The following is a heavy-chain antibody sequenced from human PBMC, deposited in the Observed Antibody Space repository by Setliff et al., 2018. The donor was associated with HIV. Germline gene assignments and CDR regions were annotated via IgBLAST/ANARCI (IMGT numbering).Heavy chain of an antibody. J-gene: IGHJ4*02. CDR2: VYYSGST. CDR3: ARDGYSSSWYVISGSFDY. V-gene: IGHV4-39*07. Sequence: SETLSLTCIVSGGSISSSSYYWGWIRQPPGKGLEWIGTVYYSGSTYYNPSLNSRVTISVDTSENQFSLKLSSVTAADTAVYYCARDGYSSSWYVISGSFDYWGQGILVTVSS. D-gene: IGHD6-13*01. CDR1: GGSISSSSYY.